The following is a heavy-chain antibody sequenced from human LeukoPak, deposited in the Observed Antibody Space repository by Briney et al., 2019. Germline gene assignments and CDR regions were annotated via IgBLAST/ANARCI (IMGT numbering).Heavy chain of an antibody. D-gene: IGHD3-22*01. V-gene: IGHV4-31*03. Sequence: SQTLSLTCTVSGGSISSGGYYWSWIRQHPGKGLEWIGYIYSSGSTYYNPSLESRVSISLDTSKNQFSLKLSSVTAADTAVYYCARGSGSSGYHIDYWGQGTLVTVSS. CDR1: GGSISSGGYY. J-gene: IGHJ4*02. CDR3: ARGSGSSGYHIDY. CDR2: IYSSGST.